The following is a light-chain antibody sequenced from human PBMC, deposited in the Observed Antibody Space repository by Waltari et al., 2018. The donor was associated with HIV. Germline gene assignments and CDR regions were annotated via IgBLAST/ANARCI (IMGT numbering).Light chain of an antibody. Sequence: SVLTQPPSVSGAPGQRVTISCTGSSSNIGAGYDVHWYQQLPGTAPKLLIDSNTNRPSGVPERFSGSKSGTSASLASTGLQAEDEANYYCQSDDSSLSTVFGGGTKLTVL. CDR1: SSNIGAGYD. CDR2: SNT. V-gene: IGLV1-40*01. CDR3: QSDDSSLSTV. J-gene: IGLJ3*02.